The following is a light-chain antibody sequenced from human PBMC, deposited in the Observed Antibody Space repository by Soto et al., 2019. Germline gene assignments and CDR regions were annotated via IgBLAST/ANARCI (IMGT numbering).Light chain of an antibody. V-gene: IGLV2-14*03. CDR3: SAFTGTPYV. CDR2: DVS. J-gene: IGLJ1*01. CDR1: SSDVGGNKY. Sequence: QSALTQPASVSGSPGQSITISCTGTSSDVGGNKYVSWYQHYPGKAPKLMICDVSNRPSGVSNRFSGSKSGNTASLTISGLQAEDEADYYCSAFTGTPYVCVTGTKLTAL.